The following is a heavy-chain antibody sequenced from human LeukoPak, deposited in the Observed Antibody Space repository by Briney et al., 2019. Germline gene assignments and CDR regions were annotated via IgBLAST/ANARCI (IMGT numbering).Heavy chain of an antibody. Sequence: GGSLRLSCTGSGFTLSSYEMTWIRQAPGKGLEWVSSIDYSGDSPYYADSVKGRFTMSRDNSKNIVYLQLSSLRPEDTAVYYCAKDLEVVYGDYVLGLYYYMDVWGKGTTVTVSS. D-gene: IGHD4-17*01. CDR1: GFTLSSYE. V-gene: IGHV3-23*01. CDR3: AKDLEVVYGDYVLGLYYYMDV. CDR2: IDYSGDSP. J-gene: IGHJ6*03.